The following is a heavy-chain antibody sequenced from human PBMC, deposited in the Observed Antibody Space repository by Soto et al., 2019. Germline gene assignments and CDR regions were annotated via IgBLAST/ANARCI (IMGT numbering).Heavy chain of an antibody. CDR1: GGTFSSYT. Sequence: QVQLVQSGAEVKKPGSSVKVSCKASGGTFSSYTISWVRQAPGQGLEWMGRIIPILGIANYAQKFQGRVTITADKTTSTGYMELSSLRSEDTAVYYCARDTRPCGVYCSAGSLLHAFDIWGQGTMVTVSS. J-gene: IGHJ3*02. CDR3: ARDTRPCGVYCSAGSLLHAFDI. D-gene: IGHD2-15*01. V-gene: IGHV1-69*08. CDR2: IIPILGIA.